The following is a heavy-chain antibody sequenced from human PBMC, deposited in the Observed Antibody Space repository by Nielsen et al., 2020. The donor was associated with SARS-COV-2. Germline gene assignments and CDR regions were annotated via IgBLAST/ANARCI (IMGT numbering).Heavy chain of an antibody. D-gene: IGHD4-17*01. Sequence: SETLSLTCTVSGGSISSYYWSWIRQPPGKGLEWIGYIYYSGSTNYNPSLKSRVTISVDTSKNQFSLKLSSVTAADTAVYYCARHNTVILIDYWGQGTLVTVSS. J-gene: IGHJ4*02. CDR2: IYYSGST. V-gene: IGHV4-59*08. CDR3: ARHNTVILIDY. CDR1: GGSISSYY.